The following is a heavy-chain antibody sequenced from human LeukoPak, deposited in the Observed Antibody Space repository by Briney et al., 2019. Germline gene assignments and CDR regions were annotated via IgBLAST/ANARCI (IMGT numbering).Heavy chain of an antibody. Sequence: PGGSLRLSCAASGFTFNTYAMSWVRQAPGKGLVWVAAISGGDGGTRTYYADSVKGRFTISRDDSRNTLFLKMNSLRAEDTAVYYCAKGWDWNYESGVNFDYWGQGTLVTVSS. CDR3: AKGWDWNYESGVNFDY. J-gene: IGHJ4*02. CDR2: ISGGDGGTRT. V-gene: IGHV3-23*01. CDR1: GFTFNTYA. D-gene: IGHD1-7*01.